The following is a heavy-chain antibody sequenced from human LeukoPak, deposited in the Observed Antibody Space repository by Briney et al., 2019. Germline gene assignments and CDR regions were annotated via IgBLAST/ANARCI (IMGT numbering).Heavy chain of an antibody. D-gene: IGHD2-15*01. J-gene: IGHJ5*02. CDR2: INPNSGGT. Sequence: ASVKVSCKASGYTFTGYYIHCVRQAPGQGLEWMGWINPNSGGTNYAQKFQGRVTMSRDTSISTAYMELSRLRSDDTAVYYCARGTCGDGSCYASGWFDPWGQGTLVTVSS. CDR1: GYTFTGYY. V-gene: IGHV1-2*02. CDR3: ARGTCGDGSCYASGWFDP.